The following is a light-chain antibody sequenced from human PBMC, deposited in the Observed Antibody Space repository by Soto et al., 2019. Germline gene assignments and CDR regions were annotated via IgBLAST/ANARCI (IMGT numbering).Light chain of an antibody. Sequence: DIQLTQSPSFLSASVGDRVTITCRASLGISSYLAWYQQKPGKAPDLLIHAASTLQSGVPSRFSGSGSGTEFTLTISSLQPEDFATYYCQQFHTYPYTFGQGTKLEI. CDR2: AAS. CDR3: QQFHTYPYT. V-gene: IGKV1-9*01. CDR1: LGISSY. J-gene: IGKJ2*01.